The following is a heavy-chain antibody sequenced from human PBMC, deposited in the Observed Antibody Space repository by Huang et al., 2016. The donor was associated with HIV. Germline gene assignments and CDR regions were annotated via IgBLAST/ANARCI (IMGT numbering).Heavy chain of an antibody. V-gene: IGHV4-39*02. J-gene: IGHJ6*02. D-gene: IGHD2-2*03. CDR3: AREVRSVDTDRPDGYYYRGLDV. Sequence: QLRESGPGLVTPSETLSLTCSASGTSMTSSTFYWGWFRQPPGRGLEWIGSVYFLGNTNYTPSRRRRGTISIDTTNKQDSMRLTSVTAADTAVYFCAREVRSVDTDRPDGYYYRGLDVWGQGTTVIVSS. CDR2: VYFLGNT. CDR1: GTSMTSSTFY.